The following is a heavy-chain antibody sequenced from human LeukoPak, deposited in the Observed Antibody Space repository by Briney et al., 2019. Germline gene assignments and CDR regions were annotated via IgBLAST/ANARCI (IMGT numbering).Heavy chain of an antibody. CDR3: ARGGEFYGSDSFSAEYFQI. J-gene: IGHJ1*01. D-gene: IGHD3-10*01. Sequence: SETLSLTCTVSGASISNYYWSWIRQPPGKGLEWIGYLYHRGDTYYNPALKSRVTISADTSKNQFSLKLSSVTAADSAIFYCARGGEFYGSDSFSAEYFQIWGQGTLVTVAS. CDR1: GASISNYY. V-gene: IGHV4-59*01. CDR2: LYHRGDT.